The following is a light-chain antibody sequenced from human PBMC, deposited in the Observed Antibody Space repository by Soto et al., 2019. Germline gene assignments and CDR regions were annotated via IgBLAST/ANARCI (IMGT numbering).Light chain of an antibody. CDR2: DNN. V-gene: IGLV1-51*01. J-gene: IGLJ2*01. CDR1: SSNIGNNY. Sequence: QSVLTQPPSVSAAPGQKVTISCSGSSSNIGNNYVPWYQQLPGTAPKLLIYDNNERPSGIPDRFSGSKSGTSATLGITGLQTGDEADYYCATWDSSLSAGVFVGGTKVTVL. CDR3: ATWDSSLSAGV.